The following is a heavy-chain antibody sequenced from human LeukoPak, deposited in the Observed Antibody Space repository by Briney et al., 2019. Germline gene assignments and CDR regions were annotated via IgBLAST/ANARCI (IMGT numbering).Heavy chain of an antibody. V-gene: IGHV5-51*01. D-gene: IGHD3-16*01. J-gene: IGHJ4*02. CDR2: IYPGDSDT. Sequence: GEYLKLSCKGSGYSFTSYWIGWVRQMPGKGLEWMGLIYPGDSDTRYSPSFQGQDTISADKSISTAYLQWRSLKASDTAMYYCARSGGDYFDYWGQGTLVTVSS. CDR3: ARSGGDYFDY. CDR1: GYSFTSYW.